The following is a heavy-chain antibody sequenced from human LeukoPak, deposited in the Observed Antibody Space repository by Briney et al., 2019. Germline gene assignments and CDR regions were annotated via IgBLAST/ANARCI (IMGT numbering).Heavy chain of an antibody. CDR2: IIPIFGTA. D-gene: IGHD3-3*01. CDR3: ARASGYDFWSGYLPN. J-gene: IGHJ4*02. Sequence: ASVKVSCKASGGTFSSYAISWVRQAPGQGLEWMGGIIPIFGTANYAQKFQGRVTITADVSTSTAYMELSSLRSEDTAVYYCARASGYDFWSGYLPNWGQGTLVTVSS. CDR1: GGTFSSYA. V-gene: IGHV1-69*13.